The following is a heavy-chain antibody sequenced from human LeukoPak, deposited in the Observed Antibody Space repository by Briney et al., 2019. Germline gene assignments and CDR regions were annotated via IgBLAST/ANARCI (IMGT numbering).Heavy chain of an antibody. CDR1: GFSFSSYA. J-gene: IGHJ4*02. Sequence: GGSLRLSCAASGFSFSSYAMSWVRQAPGKGLEWVSAISGSGGSTYYADSVKSRFTISRDNSKNTLYLQMNSLRAEDTAVYYCARDRDGSVDYWGQGTLVTVSS. D-gene: IGHD3-22*01. CDR3: ARDRDGSVDY. V-gene: IGHV3-23*01. CDR2: ISGSGGST.